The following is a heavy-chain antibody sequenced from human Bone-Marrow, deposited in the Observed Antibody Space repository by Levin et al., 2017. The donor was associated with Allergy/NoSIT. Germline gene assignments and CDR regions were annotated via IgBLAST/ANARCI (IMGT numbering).Heavy chain of an antibody. CDR1: EYSFTTYW. Sequence: RSGGSLRLSCKGSEYSFTTYWIGWVRQMPGKGLEWMGIIYPGDSDTKYSPSFQGQVTFSVDKSISTAYLQWSSLKASDSAMYFCARHGITGPTSTGLFFDYWGQGTLVTVSS. CDR2: IYPGDSDT. D-gene: IGHD1-14*01. V-gene: IGHV5-51*01. J-gene: IGHJ4*02. CDR3: ARHGITGPTSTGLFFDY.